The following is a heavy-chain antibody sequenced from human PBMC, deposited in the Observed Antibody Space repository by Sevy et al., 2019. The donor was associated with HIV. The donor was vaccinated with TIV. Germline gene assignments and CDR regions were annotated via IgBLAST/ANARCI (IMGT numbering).Heavy chain of an antibody. CDR2: IYYSGST. CDR1: GGSISSYY. CDR3: ARAGYYGSGSYYSHYMDV. J-gene: IGHJ6*03. Sequence: SETLSLTCTVSGGSISSYYWSWIRQPPGKGLEWIGYIYYSGSTNYNPSLKSRVTISVDTSKNQFSLKLGSVTAADTAVYYGARAGYYGSGSYYSHYMDVWGKGTTVTVSS. D-gene: IGHD3-10*01. V-gene: IGHV4-59*01.